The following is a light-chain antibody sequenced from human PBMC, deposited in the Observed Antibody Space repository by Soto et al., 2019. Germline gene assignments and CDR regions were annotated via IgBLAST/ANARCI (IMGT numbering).Light chain of an antibody. V-gene: IGKV1D-16*01. Sequence: DVQMTQSPSSLSASVGDRVTITCRASQDINSWLAWNQQKPGNAPKSLIYAASSLQTGVPSRFSGSASGTHFTLTISNLQPEDSATYYCQQYNIYPLTFGGGTKVEIK. CDR3: QQYNIYPLT. J-gene: IGKJ4*01. CDR1: QDINSW. CDR2: AAS.